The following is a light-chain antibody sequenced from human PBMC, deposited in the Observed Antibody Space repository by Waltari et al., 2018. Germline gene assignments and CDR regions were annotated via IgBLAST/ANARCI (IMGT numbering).Light chain of an antibody. Sequence: DIQMTQSPSSLSASVGDRVTITCRASENVNNYLNWYQQKPGKAPKLLIYKASTLKSGVPSRSSGSASGTDYTFTITSLQSEDVATYYCQHGYGTPFTFGPGTKLDIK. V-gene: IGKV1-39*01. CDR1: ENVNNY. CDR3: QHGYGTPFT. CDR2: KAS. J-gene: IGKJ3*01.